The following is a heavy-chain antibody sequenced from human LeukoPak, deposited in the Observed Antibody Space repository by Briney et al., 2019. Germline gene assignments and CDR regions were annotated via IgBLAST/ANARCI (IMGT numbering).Heavy chain of an antibody. V-gene: IGHV4-34*01. D-gene: IGHD5-24*01. CDR3: ARETEMAPDY. J-gene: IGHJ4*02. Sequence: SETLSLTCAVYGGSFSGYYWSWIRQPPGKGLEWIGEINHSGSTNYNPSLKSRVTISVDTSKNQFSLKLSSVTAADTAVYYCARETEMAPDYWGQGTLVTVSS. CDR1: GGSFSGYY. CDR2: INHSGST.